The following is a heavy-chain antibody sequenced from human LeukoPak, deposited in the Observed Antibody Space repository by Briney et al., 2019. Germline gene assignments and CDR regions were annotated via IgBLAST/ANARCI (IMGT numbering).Heavy chain of an antibody. D-gene: IGHD3-10*01. CDR1: GFTFSTHA. Sequence: GGSLRLSCVVSGFTFSTHAMTWVRQAPGKGLERVSDISGPGGTTYYAASVKGRFTISRDNSKNTLFLQMNSLRAEDTAVYYCATERELLYGVFDYWGQGTLVTVSS. CDR3: ATERELLYGVFDY. CDR2: ISGPGGTT. V-gene: IGHV3-23*01. J-gene: IGHJ4*02.